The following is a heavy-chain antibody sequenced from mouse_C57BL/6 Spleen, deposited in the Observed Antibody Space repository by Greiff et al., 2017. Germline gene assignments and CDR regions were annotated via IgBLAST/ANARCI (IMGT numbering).Heavy chain of an antibody. V-gene: IGHV5-4*01. CDR3: ARDDSMVTKKYYFDY. Sequence: EVQLVESGGGLVKPGGSLKLSCAASGFTFSSYAMSWVRQTPEKRLEWVATISDGGSYTYYPDNVKGRFTISRDNAKNNLYLQMSHLKSEDTAMYYCARDDSMVTKKYYFDYWGQGTTLTVSS. D-gene: IGHD2-1*01. CDR1: GFTFSSYA. CDR2: ISDGGSYT. J-gene: IGHJ2*01.